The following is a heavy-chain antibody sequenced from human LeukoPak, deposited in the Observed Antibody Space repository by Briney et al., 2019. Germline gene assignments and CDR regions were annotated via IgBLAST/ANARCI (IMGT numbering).Heavy chain of an antibody. V-gene: IGHV4-38-2*02. J-gene: IGHJ4*02. CDR2: IYRSGST. D-gene: IGHD3-22*01. Sequence: SETLSLTCTVSGYSISSGYYWGWIRQPPGQGLEWIGSIYRSGSTYYNPSLKSRVTISVDTSKNQFSLKLSSVTAADTAVYYCARVPEYYYDSSGYGPVDYWGQGTLVTVSS. CDR3: ARVPEYYYDSSGYGPVDY. CDR1: GYSISSGYY.